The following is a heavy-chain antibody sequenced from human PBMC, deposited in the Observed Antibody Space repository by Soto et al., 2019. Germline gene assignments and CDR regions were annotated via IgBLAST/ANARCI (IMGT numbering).Heavy chain of an antibody. D-gene: IGHD2-15*01. V-gene: IGHV4-34*01. CDR1: GGSFSGYY. CDR3: ARAWVVPRRNYYYYMDV. CDR2: INHSGST. Sequence: PSETLSLTCAVYGGSFSGYYWSWIRQPPGKGLEWIGEINHSGSTNYNPSLKSQVTISVDTSKNQFSLKLSSVTAADTAVYYCARAWVVPRRNYYYYMDVWGKGTMVTVSS. J-gene: IGHJ6*03.